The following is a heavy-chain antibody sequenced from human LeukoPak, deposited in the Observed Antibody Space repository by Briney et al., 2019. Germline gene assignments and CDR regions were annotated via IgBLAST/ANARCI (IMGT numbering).Heavy chain of an antibody. Sequence: GRSLRLSCAASGFTFDDYAMHWVRQAPGKGLEWVSGISWNSGSIGYADSVKGRFTISRDNAKNSLYLQMNSLRAEDMALYYCARTREEWQVLDYWGQGTLVTVSS. CDR1: GFTFDDYA. J-gene: IGHJ4*02. CDR2: ISWNSGSI. D-gene: IGHD6-19*01. V-gene: IGHV3-9*03. CDR3: ARTREEWQVLDY.